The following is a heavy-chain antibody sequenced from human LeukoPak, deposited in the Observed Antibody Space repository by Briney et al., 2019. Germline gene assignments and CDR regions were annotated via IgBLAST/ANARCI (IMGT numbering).Heavy chain of an antibody. J-gene: IGHJ4*02. Sequence: GGSLRLSCAASGFTVSSNYMSWVRQAPGKGLEWVSVIYSGGSTYYADSVKGRFAISRHNSKNTLYLQMNSLRAEDTAVYYCARDRGDGYNAFDYWGQGTLVTVSS. V-gene: IGHV3-53*04. D-gene: IGHD5-24*01. CDR3: ARDRGDGYNAFDY. CDR2: IYSGGST. CDR1: GFTVSSNY.